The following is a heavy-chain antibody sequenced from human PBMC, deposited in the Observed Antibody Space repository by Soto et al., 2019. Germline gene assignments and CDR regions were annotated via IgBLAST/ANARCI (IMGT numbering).Heavy chain of an antibody. CDR3: ARDHLENLPRKLTIFGVVLQY. CDR2: ISYDGSNK. V-gene: IGHV3-30-3*01. Sequence: VGSLRLSCAASGFTFSSYAMHWVRQAPGKGLEWVAVISYDGSNKYYADSVKGRFTISRDNSKNTLYLQMNSLRAEDTAVYYCARDHLENLPRKLTIFGVVLQYWGQGTLVTVSS. D-gene: IGHD3-3*01. J-gene: IGHJ4*02. CDR1: GFTFSSYA.